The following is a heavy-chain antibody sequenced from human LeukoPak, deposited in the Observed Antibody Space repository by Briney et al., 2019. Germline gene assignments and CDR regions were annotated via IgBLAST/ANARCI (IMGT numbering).Heavy chain of an antibody. Sequence: PSETLSLTCTVSSGSISSSSYYWGWIRQPPGKGLEWIGSIYYSGSTYYNPSLKSRVTISVDTSKNQFSLKLSSVTAADTAVYYCARSDPYYDFWSGPIPPDYWGQGTLVTVSS. CDR3: ARSDPYYDFWSGPIPPDY. V-gene: IGHV4-39*01. CDR1: SGSISSSSYY. CDR2: IYYSGST. J-gene: IGHJ4*02. D-gene: IGHD3-3*01.